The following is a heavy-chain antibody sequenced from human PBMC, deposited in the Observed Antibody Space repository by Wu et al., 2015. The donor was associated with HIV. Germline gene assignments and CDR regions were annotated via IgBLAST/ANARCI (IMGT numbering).Heavy chain of an antibody. D-gene: IGHD1-26*01. CDR3: TRAFGGATTGSEY. CDR1: GYTFTSYD. Sequence: QGQLVQSGGEVKKPGASVKVSCKASGYTFTSYDINWVRQATGQGLEWMGWMNPNSGNTGYAQKFQGRVTITRNTSTSTAYMELRSLRSDDTAMYYCTRAFGGATTGSEYWGQGTLVTVSP. CDR2: MNPNSGNT. J-gene: IGHJ4*02. V-gene: IGHV1-8*03.